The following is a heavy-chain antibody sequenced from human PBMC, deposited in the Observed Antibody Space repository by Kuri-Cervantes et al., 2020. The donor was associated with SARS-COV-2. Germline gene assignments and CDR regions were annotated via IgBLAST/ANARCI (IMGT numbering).Heavy chain of an antibody. Sequence: SETLSLTCTVSGYSINSGYYWGWIRQPPGKGLEWIGSIYLSGSTYHNPSLKSRVTISVDTSKNQFSLKLSSVTAADTAVYYCARDFSHWFDPWGQGTLVTVSS. J-gene: IGHJ5*02. CDR1: GYSINSGYY. D-gene: IGHD2/OR15-2a*01. CDR3: ARDFSHWFDP. CDR2: IYLSGST. V-gene: IGHV4-38-2*02.